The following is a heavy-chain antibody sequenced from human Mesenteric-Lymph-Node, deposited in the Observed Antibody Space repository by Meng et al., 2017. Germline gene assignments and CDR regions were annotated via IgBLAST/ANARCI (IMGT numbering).Heavy chain of an antibody. CDR3: ARVERQWLWGLYDY. Sequence: ASVKVSCKASGYTFTGYYMHWVRQAPGQGLEWMGRINPNSGGTNYAQKFQGRVTMTRDTSISTAYMGLSSLRSEDTAVYYCARVERQWLWGLYDYWGQGTLVTVSS. CDR2: INPNSGGT. J-gene: IGHJ4*02. D-gene: IGHD6-19*01. V-gene: IGHV1-2*06. CDR1: GYTFTGYY.